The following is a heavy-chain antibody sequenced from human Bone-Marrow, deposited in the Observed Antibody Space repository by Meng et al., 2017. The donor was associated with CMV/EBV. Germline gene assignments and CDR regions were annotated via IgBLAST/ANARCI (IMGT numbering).Heavy chain of an antibody. CDR3: ARRFEHYEFRSGYQPYYAMDV. V-gene: IGHV1-18*01. Sequence: ASVKVSCKASGGTFSSSVTSWVRQAPGQGLEWMGWIRPNNGNTKYAQRFQGRVTITTDTSASRAYMELRSLRSDDTAVYYCARRFEHYEFRSGYQPYYAMDVWGQGTTVTVSS. CDR1: GGTFSSSV. D-gene: IGHD3-3*01. CDR2: IRPNNGNT. J-gene: IGHJ6*02.